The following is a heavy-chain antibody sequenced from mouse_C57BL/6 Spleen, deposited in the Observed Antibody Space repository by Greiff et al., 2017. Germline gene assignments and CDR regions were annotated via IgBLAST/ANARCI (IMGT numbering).Heavy chain of an antibody. CDR2: ISSGSSTI. D-gene: IGHD1-1*01. CDR3: ARGSYYYGSSYWYFDV. V-gene: IGHV5-17*01. J-gene: IGHJ1*03. Sequence: EVKLQESGGGLVKPGGSLKLSCAASGFTFSDYGMHWVRQAPEKGLEWVAYISSGSSTIYYADTVKGRFTISRDNAKNTLFLQMTSLRSEDTAMYYCARGSYYYGSSYWYFDVWGTGTTVTVSS. CDR1: GFTFSDYG.